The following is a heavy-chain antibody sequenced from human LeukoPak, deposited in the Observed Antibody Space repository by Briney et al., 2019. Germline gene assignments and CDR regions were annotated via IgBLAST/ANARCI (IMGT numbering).Heavy chain of an antibody. CDR1: GFTFSSYE. V-gene: IGHV3-48*03. J-gene: IGHJ3*01. CDR2: ISSSGSTI. Sequence: PGGSLRLSCAASGFTFSSYEMNWVRQAPGKGLEWVSYISSSGSTIYYADSVKGRFTISRDNAKNSLYLQMNSLKIEDTGVYYCSRAVRVSGDAFDFWGQGTMVTVSS. CDR3: SRAVRVSGDAFDF.